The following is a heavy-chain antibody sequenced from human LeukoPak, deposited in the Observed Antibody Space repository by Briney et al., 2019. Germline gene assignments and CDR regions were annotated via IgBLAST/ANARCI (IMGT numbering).Heavy chain of an antibody. D-gene: IGHD3-3*01. CDR1: GGSFSGYY. J-gene: IGHJ4*02. V-gene: IGHV4-34*01. Sequence: PSETLSLTCAVYGGSFSGYYWSWIRQPPGKGLEWIGETNHSGSTNYNPSLKSRVTISVDTSKNQFSLKLSSVTAADTAVYYCARVGYDFWSGYCDYWGQGTLVTVSS. CDR2: TNHSGST. CDR3: ARVGYDFWSGYCDY.